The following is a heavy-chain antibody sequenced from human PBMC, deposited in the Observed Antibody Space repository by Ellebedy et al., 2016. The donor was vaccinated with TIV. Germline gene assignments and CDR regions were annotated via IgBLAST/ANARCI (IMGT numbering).Heavy chain of an antibody. Sequence: GGSLRLSCAASGFTFSNYVMHWVRQAPGKGLEWVAVISYDGSNKYYADSVKDRSTISRDNSNNTLYLQMNSLRAEDAAVYYCARDQQWLVFDYWGQGTLVTVSS. V-gene: IGHV3-30-3*01. J-gene: IGHJ4*02. CDR3: ARDQQWLVFDY. CDR1: GFTFSNYV. D-gene: IGHD6-19*01. CDR2: ISYDGSNK.